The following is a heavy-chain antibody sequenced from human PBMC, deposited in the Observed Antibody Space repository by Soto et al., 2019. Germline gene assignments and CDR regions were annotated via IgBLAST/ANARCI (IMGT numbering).Heavy chain of an antibody. CDR2: INSDGSHT. J-gene: IGHJ6*02. Sequence: DVQLVESGGGVVQPGGSLRLSCAASGLSFNIYWMHWVRQVPGKGLVWLARINSDGSHTIYVDSVKGRFTISRDNAKNKVVLQMDSLRDEDKGVYYCAGGMAGLDGWGQGTTVTVSS. CDR3: AGGMAGLDG. CDR1: GLSFNIYW. V-gene: IGHV3-74*01.